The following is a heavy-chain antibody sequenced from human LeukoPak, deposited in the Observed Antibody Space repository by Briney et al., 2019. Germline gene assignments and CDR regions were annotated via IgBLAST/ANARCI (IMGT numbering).Heavy chain of an antibody. V-gene: IGHV4-34*01. CDR1: GGSFSGYY. Sequence: TSETLSLTCAVYGGSFSGYYWSWIRQPPGKGLEWIGEINHSGSTNYNPSLKSRVTISVDTSKNQFSLKLSSVTAADTAVYYCARLYCSGGSCYRCFDYWGQGTLVTVSS. D-gene: IGHD2-15*01. CDR3: ARLYCSGGSCYRCFDY. CDR2: INHSGST. J-gene: IGHJ4*02.